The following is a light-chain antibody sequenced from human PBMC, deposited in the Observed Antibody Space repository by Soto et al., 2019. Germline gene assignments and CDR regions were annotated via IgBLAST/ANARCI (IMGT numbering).Light chain of an antibody. CDR2: EVS. CDR1: SSDVGGYNY. J-gene: IGLJ2*01. Sequence: QSVLTQPASVSGSPGQSITISCTRTSSDVGGYNYVSWYQQHPGKAPKLMIYEVSNRPSGVSNRFSGSKSGNTASLTISGLQAEDEADYYCSSHTSSSTLVVFGGGTKLTVL. V-gene: IGLV2-14*01. CDR3: SSHTSSSTLVV.